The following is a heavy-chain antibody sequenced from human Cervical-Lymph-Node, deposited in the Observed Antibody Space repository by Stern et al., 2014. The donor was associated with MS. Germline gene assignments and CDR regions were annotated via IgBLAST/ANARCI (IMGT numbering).Heavy chain of an antibody. CDR2: ISYDGSRQ. D-gene: IGHD6-25*01. CDR1: GFTFGRHS. Sequence: QVQLVESGGGVVQPGRSLRLSCATSGFTFGRHSMHWVRQVPGKGLEWVAIISYDGSRQHYADSVKGRFTISRDNSSNTLYLQMNSLRIEDTAMYYCARPAAARYFDYWGQGSQVTVSS. V-gene: IGHV3-30-3*01. J-gene: IGHJ4*02. CDR3: ARPAAARYFDY.